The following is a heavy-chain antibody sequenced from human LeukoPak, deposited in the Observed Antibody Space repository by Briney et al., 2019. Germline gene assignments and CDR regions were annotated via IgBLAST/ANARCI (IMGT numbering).Heavy chain of an antibody. V-gene: IGHV3-7*01. CDR1: GFSFSSYW. D-gene: IGHD5-18*01. CDR3: AREFKSGYGMWA. Sequence: GGSLRLSCAASGFSFSSYWMSWVRQAPGKGLEWVANIKEDGSEKYSVGSVKGRFTISRDNTKNSLHLQMNSLRADDTAVYYCAREFKSGYGMWAWGQGTLVTVSS. CDR2: IKEDGSEK. J-gene: IGHJ5*02.